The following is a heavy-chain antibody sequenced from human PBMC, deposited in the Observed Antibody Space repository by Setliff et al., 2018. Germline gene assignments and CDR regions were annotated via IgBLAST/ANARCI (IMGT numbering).Heavy chain of an antibody. Sequence: GGSMRLSCATSGFTFSSYAMSWVRQAPGTGLEWLANIKQDGSEKFYVDSVKGRFTISRDNARNSLFLQINSVRAEDTALYYCARDSPLGSGYHDYWGQGTLVTVSS. J-gene: IGHJ4*02. D-gene: IGHD3-22*01. V-gene: IGHV3-7*03. CDR2: IKQDGSEK. CDR1: GFTFSSYA. CDR3: ARDSPLGSGYHDY.